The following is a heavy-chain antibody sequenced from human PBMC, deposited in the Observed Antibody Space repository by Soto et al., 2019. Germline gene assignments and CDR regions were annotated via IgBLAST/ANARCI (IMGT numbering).Heavy chain of an antibody. J-gene: IGHJ6*02. CDR1: GASISSGDSW. CDR3: AREAAASHPSCYGSDV. V-gene: IGHV4-30-4*01. CDR2: IYYSGSP. Sequence: PSETLSLTCTVSGASISSGDSWWSWIRQSPGKGLEWMGYIYYSGSPYYNPSLRSRITISVDTSKNQFSLSLNSVTAADTAVYYCAREAAASHPSCYGSDVWGRGITVTVSS. D-gene: IGHD6-25*01.